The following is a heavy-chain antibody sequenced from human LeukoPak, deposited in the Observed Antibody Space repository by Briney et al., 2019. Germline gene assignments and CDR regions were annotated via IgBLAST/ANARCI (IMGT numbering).Heavy chain of an antibody. CDR3: AKDLEQRLVQYYFGY. CDR2: ISYDGSNK. V-gene: IGHV3-30*18. J-gene: IGHJ4*02. D-gene: IGHD6-19*01. Sequence: GRSLRLSCAASGFTFSSYGMHWVRQAPGKGLEWVAVISYDGSNKYYADSVKGRFTISRDNSKNTLYLQMNSLRAEDTAVYYCAKDLEQRLVQYYFGYWGQGTLVTVSS. CDR1: GFTFSSYG.